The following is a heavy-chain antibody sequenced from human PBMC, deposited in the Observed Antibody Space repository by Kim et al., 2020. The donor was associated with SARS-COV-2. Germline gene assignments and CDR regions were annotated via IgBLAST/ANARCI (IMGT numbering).Heavy chain of an antibody. CDR2: INPSGGST. J-gene: IGHJ6*02. Sequence: ASVKVSCKASGYTFTSYYMHWVRQAPGQGLEWMGIINPSGGSTSYAQKFQGRVTMTRDTSTSTVYMELSSLRSEDTAVYYCARDGIRYYYDSSGYYQSRVYYYYGMDVWGQGTTVTVSS. V-gene: IGHV1-46*01. CDR1: GYTFTSYY. CDR3: ARDGIRYYYDSSGYYQSRVYYYYGMDV. D-gene: IGHD3-22*01.